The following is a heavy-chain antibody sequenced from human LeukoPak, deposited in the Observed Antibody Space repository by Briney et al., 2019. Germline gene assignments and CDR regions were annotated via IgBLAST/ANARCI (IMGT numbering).Heavy chain of an antibody. CDR2: ISSSSSYI. D-gene: IGHD6-13*01. J-gene: IGHJ6*03. V-gene: IGHV3-21*01. CDR1: GFTFSSYS. CDR3: ARGIAAPDRGYYYMDV. Sequence: GGSLRLSCAASGFTFSSYSMNWVRQAPGKGLEWVSSISSSSSYIYYADSVKGRFTISRDNAKNSLYLQMNSLRVEDTAVYYCARGIAAPDRGYYYMDVWGKGTTVTISS.